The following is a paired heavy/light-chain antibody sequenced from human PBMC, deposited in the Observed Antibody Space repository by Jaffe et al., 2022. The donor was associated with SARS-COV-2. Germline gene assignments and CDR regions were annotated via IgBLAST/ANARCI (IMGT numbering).Light chain of an antibody. CDR1: NIGSKS. J-gene: IGLJ2*01. CDR3: QLWDSSRVV. Sequence: SYVLTQSPSVSVAPGQTARITCAGNNIGSKSVHWYQQKPGQAPVLVVYDNSARPSGIPERFSGSSSGNTATLTISRVDAGDEADYYCQLWDSSRVVFGGGTKLTVL. CDR2: DNS. V-gene: IGLV3-21*02.
Heavy chain of an antibody. V-gene: IGHV3-30*03. CDR3: ARWHGLVETYYFYGLDV. CDR2: MSHDGSNK. J-gene: IGHJ6*02. Sequence: QVQLVESGGGVVQPGRSLRLSCAASGFTFSDYGMHWVRQAGKGLEWVALMSHDGSNKYYADSVKGRFTISRDNSKNSLYLQMSNLRSEDTAVYYCARWHGLVETYYFYGLDVWGQGTTVTVSS. CDR1: GFTFSDYG. D-gene: IGHD1-26*01.